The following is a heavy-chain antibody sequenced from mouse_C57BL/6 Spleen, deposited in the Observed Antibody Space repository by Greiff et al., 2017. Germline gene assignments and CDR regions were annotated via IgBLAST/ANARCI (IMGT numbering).Heavy chain of an antibody. CDR2: IYPRSGNT. CDR3: ARWDYYGSSYEGWYFDV. CDR1: GYTFTSYG. J-gene: IGHJ1*03. V-gene: IGHV1-81*01. Sequence: QVQLQQSGAELARPGASVKLSCKASGYTFTSYGISWVKQRTGQGLEWIGEIYPRSGNTYYNEKFKGKATLTADKSSSTAYMELRSLTSEDSAVYFCARWDYYGSSYEGWYFDVWGTGTTVTVSS. D-gene: IGHD1-1*01.